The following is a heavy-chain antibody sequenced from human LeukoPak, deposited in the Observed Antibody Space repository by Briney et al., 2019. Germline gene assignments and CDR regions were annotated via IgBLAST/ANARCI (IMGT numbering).Heavy chain of an antibody. CDR2: ITSDAYI. CDR3: ARADYGDYGVDY. V-gene: IGHV3-21*01. D-gene: IGHD4-17*01. Sequence: GGSLRLPCAGSGFAFSSSNLNWFRQAPGKGLEWVSSITSDAYIYYADSLKGRFSISRDNAKNSVYLQMISLTDEDTAVYYCARADYGDYGVDYWGQGTLVTVSS. J-gene: IGHJ4*02. CDR1: GFAFSSSN.